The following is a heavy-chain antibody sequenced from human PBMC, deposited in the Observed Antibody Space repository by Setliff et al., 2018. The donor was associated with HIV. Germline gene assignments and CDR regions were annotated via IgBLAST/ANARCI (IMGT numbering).Heavy chain of an antibody. CDR3: ARTFVAPAATPIDY. D-gene: IGHD2-2*01. J-gene: IGHJ4*02. Sequence: GGSLRLSCAASGFSFSIYEMNWVRQAPGKGLEWLSYISSSSGTILYVDSVQGRFTISRDNAKNSLYLQMNSLRAEDTAVYYCARTFVAPAATPIDYWGQGTLVTVSS. CDR2: ISSSSGTI. V-gene: IGHV3-48*03. CDR1: GFSFSIYE.